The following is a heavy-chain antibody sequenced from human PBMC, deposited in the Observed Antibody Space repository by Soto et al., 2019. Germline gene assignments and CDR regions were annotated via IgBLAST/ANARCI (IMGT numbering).Heavy chain of an antibody. D-gene: IGHD1-20*01. CDR2: ISYDGSNK. CDR3: AREPYNTWPFDY. CDR1: GFTFSSYA. Sequence: PGGSLRLSCEASGFTFSSYAMHWVRQAPGKGLEWVALISYDGSNKYYADSVKGRFTISRDNSKNTLYLQMDSLRVEDTAVYYCAREPYNTWPFDYWAREPWSPSPQ. J-gene: IGHJ4*02. V-gene: IGHV3-30-3*01.